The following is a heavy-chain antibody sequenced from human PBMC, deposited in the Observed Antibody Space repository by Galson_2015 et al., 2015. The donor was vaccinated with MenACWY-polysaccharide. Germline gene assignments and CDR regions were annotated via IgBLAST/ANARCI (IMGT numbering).Heavy chain of an antibody. CDR2: IQNDGSEI. J-gene: IGHJ3*02. D-gene: IGHD2-15*01. Sequence: SLRLSCAASGSRFSYSGMHWVRQAPGKGLEWVAVIQNDGSEIVYADSVKGRFTISRDNSKNTVFLEMNTLGAEDTAVYYCAREGSRIVFHAFDTWGQGTMVTVSP. CDR1: GSRFSYSG. V-gene: IGHV3-33*05. CDR3: AREGSRIVFHAFDT.